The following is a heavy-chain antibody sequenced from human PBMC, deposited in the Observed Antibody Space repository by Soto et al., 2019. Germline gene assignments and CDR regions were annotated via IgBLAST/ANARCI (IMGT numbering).Heavy chain of an antibody. CDR2: INSHTTTI. Sequence: EVQLVESGGGLVQPGGSLRLSCAVSGFTFSDYSMNWVRQAPGKGREWVSYINSHTTTISYADSVKGRFTVSSDNAKKSLYLQMSSLRDEDTAVYYCATDRDYSFNWWGQGTLVTVSS. J-gene: IGHJ4*02. CDR1: GFTFSDYS. V-gene: IGHV3-48*02. D-gene: IGHD4-4*01. CDR3: ATDRDYSFNW.